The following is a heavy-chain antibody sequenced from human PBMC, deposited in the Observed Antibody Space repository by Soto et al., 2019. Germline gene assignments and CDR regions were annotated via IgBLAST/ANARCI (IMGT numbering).Heavy chain of an antibody. J-gene: IGHJ4*02. Sequence: ASVKVSCKASGYTLIMYYIHWMRQAPGQGPEWMGLINPSGGSTIYAQKFQGRVTMTRDTSTSTVYMDLSSLRSEDTAVYYCARSPYSSGYYYAIDYWGQGTQVTVSS. CDR3: ARSPYSSGYYYAIDY. CDR2: INPSGGST. D-gene: IGHD3-22*01. CDR1: GYTLIMYY. V-gene: IGHV1-46*01.